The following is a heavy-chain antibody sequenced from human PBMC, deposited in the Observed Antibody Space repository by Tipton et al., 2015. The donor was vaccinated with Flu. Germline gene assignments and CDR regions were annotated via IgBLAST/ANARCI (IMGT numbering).Heavy chain of an antibody. CDR1: GFTFNRYA. Sequence: SLRLSCAASGFTFNRYAMSWVRQAPGKGLEWVAALSGGGGTTYFADSLKGRFTISSDISKNTLYLQMNSLRAEDTAVYYCAKAIPELVSGLDYWGQGTLVTVSS. CDR3: AKAIPELVSGLDY. D-gene: IGHD1-7*01. CDR2: LSGGGGTT. V-gene: IGHV3-23*01. J-gene: IGHJ4*02.